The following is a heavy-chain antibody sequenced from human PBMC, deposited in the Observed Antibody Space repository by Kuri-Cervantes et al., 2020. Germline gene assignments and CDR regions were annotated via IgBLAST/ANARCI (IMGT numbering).Heavy chain of an antibody. V-gene: IGHV4-34*01. D-gene: IGHD1-1*01. CDR3: ARQTLEYYFDT. CDR2: INHSGST. Sequence: SETLSLTCAVYGGSFSGYYWSWIRQPPGKGLEWIGEINHSGSTNYNPSLKSRVTISVDTSKNQFSLKLSSVTAADTAIYYCARQTLEYYFDTWGQGTLVTVSS. J-gene: IGHJ4*02. CDR1: GGSFSGYY.